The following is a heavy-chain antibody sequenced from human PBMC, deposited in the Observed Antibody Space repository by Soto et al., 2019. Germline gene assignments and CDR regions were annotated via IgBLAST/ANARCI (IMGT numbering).Heavy chain of an antibody. CDR2: IWYDGSNK. J-gene: IGHJ3*02. CDR1: GFTFSSYG. Sequence: QVQLVESGGGVVQPGRSLRLSCAASGFTFSSYGMHWVRQAPGKGLEWVAVIWYDGSNKYYADSVKGRFTISRDNAKNTLYLQMNSLRAEDTAVYYCARDRVRYCSGGSCYGDDAFDIWGQVTTVTVSS. V-gene: IGHV3-33*01. D-gene: IGHD2-15*01. CDR3: ARDRVRYCSGGSCYGDDAFDI.